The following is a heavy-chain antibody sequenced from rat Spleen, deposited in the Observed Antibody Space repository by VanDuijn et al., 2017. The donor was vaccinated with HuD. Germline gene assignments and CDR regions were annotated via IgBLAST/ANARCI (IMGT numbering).Heavy chain of an antibody. Sequence: EVQLVESGGGLVQPGNSLKLSCVVSGFTFSNYDMAWVRQAPTKGLEWVASISPSGGSTYYRDSVKGRFTVSRDNAKNTLYLQMNSLRSEDTATYYCTRAQNYPGIRGNWFAYWGQGTLVTVSS. J-gene: IGHJ3*01. CDR1: GFTFSNYD. CDR3: TRAQNYPGIRGNWFAY. CDR2: ISPSGGST. V-gene: IGHV5S13*01. D-gene: IGHD1-4*01.